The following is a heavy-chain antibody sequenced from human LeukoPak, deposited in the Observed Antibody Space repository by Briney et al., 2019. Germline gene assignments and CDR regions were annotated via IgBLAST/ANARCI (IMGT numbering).Heavy chain of an antibody. CDR3: AKDSSPLKYGGNFDY. Sequence: GGSLRLSCAASGFTFSSYAMSWVRQAPGKGLEWVSAISGSGGSTYYADSVKGRFTISRDNSKNTLYLQMNSLRAEDTAVYYCAKDSSPLKYGGNFDYWGQGTLVTVSS. CDR1: GFTFSSYA. V-gene: IGHV3-23*01. CDR2: ISGSGGST. D-gene: IGHD4-23*01. J-gene: IGHJ4*02.